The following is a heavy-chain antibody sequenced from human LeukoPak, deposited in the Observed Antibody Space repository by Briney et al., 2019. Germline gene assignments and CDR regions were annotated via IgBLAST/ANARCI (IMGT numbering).Heavy chain of an antibody. CDR1: GYTLTELS. Sequence: ASVKVSCKVSGYTLTELSMHWVRQAPGKGLEWMGGFDPEDGETIYAQKFQGRVTMTRNTSISTAYMELSSLRSEDTAVYYCARGRRYYYGSGTYYYYMDVWGKGTTVTISS. CDR3: ARGRRYYYGSGTYYYYMDV. J-gene: IGHJ6*03. CDR2: FDPEDGET. D-gene: IGHD3-10*01. V-gene: IGHV1-24*01.